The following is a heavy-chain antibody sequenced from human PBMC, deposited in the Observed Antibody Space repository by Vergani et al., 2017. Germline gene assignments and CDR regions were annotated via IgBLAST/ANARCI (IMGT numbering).Heavy chain of an antibody. D-gene: IGHD2-15*01. CDR1: GGSINSHNYY. Sequence: QVQLQESGPGLVKPSQTLSLTCTVSGGSINSHNYYWSLIRQPAGKGLEWIGRIHTRGSTNYNPSLKSPVTMSEDTSKNQFSQNLTSVTAADTAVYFCARGSCLGGSCYKPLFDYWGQGILVTVSS. V-gene: IGHV4-61*02. CDR2: IHTRGST. J-gene: IGHJ4*02. CDR3: ARGSCLGGSCYKPLFDY.